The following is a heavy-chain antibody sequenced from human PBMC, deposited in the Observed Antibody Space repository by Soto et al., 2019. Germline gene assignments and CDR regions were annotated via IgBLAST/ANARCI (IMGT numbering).Heavy chain of an antibody. CDR1: GFTFSSYG. CDR2: IWYDGSNK. CDR3: ARVSVFGGSYRYDAFDI. D-gene: IGHD3-16*02. V-gene: IGHV3-33*01. J-gene: IGHJ3*02. Sequence: QVQLVESGGGVVQPGRSLRLSCAASGFTFSSYGMHWVRQAPGKGLEWVAVIWYDGSNKYYADSVKGGFTISRDNSKNRLCVRMNRLRAEDTAVDYCARVSVFGGSYRYDAFDIWGQGTMVTVSS.